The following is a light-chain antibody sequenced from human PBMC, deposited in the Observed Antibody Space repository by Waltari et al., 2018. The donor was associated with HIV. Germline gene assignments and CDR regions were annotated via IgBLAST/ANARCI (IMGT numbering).Light chain of an antibody. Sequence: QSALTQPPSASGSPGQSVTISCTGTSSDVGAYNYVSWFQQHPGKAPNLMIYDVTKRPSGVPGRFSGSTSGNTASLTVSGLQAEDEADYYCASHAGSKDVFGGGTMLTVL. J-gene: IGLJ2*01. CDR3: ASHAGSKDV. V-gene: IGLV2-8*01. CDR1: SSDVGAYNY. CDR2: DVT.